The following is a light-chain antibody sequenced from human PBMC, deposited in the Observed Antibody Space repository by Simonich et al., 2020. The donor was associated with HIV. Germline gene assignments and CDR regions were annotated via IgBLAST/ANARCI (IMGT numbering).Light chain of an antibody. CDR1: QSISTY. CDR2: FAS. Sequence: DIQMTQSPSSLSASVRDRVTITCRASQSISTYLNWYQQKPGKAPKLLLYFASRLESGVPSRFSGSGSGTDFTLIISSLQPEDFATYYCQQSNYTPYTFGQGTKLEIK. V-gene: IGKV1-39*01. J-gene: IGKJ2*01. CDR3: QQSNYTPYT.